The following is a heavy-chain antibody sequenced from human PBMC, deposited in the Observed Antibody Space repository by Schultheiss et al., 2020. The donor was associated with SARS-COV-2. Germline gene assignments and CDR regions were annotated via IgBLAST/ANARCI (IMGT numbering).Heavy chain of an antibody. Sequence: SVKVSCKASGGTFSSYAISWVRQAPGQGLEWMGGIIPIFGTANYAQKFQGRVTMTTDTSTSTAYMELRSLRSDDTAVYYCARDRREYGAIYLFDYWGQGTLVTVSS. J-gene: IGHJ4*02. D-gene: IGHD4-17*01. CDR2: IIPIFGTA. V-gene: IGHV1-69*05. CDR1: GGTFSSYA. CDR3: ARDRREYGAIYLFDY.